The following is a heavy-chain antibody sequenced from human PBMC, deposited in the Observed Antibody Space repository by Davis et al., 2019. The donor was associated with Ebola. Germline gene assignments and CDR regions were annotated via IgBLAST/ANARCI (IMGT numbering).Heavy chain of an antibody. CDR2: IYYSGST. J-gene: IGHJ4*02. V-gene: IGHV4-59*08. CDR3: ARGPTRYYFDN. CDR1: DGSISSYY. Sequence: MPSETLSPTCTAPDGSISSYYWSWIRQPPGKGLDWIGYIYYSGSTNYNPSLKSRVSISIDTSKKQFSLKLTSVTAADTAVYYCARGPTRYYFDNWGQGTLVTVSS.